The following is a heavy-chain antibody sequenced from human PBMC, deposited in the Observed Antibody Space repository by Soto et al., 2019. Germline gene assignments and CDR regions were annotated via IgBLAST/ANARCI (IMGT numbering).Heavy chain of an antibody. J-gene: IGHJ5*02. Sequence: QVQLQQWGAGLLKPSETLSLTCAVYGGSFSGYYWSWIRQPPGKGLEWIGEINHSGSTNYNPSLRRRVTISVDTSRNQFSLKLSSVTAADPAVYYWARARSGTSSDWFDPWGQGTLVTVSS. CDR2: INHSGST. CDR3: ARARSGTSSDWFDP. CDR1: GGSFSGYY. V-gene: IGHV4-34*01. D-gene: IGHD2-2*01.